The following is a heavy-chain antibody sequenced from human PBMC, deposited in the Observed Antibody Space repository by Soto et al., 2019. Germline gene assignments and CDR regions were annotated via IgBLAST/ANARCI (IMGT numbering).Heavy chain of an antibody. V-gene: IGHV3-23*01. D-gene: IGHD6-13*01. J-gene: IGHJ5*02. CDR1: GFTFSSYA. CDR2: ISGSGGST. CDR3: AKGGSATLITTAGTDNRFDP. Sequence: GGSLRLSCAASGFTFSSYAMSWVRQAPGKGLEWVSAISGSGGSTYYADSVKGRFTISRDNAKDTLYLQMNGLRVEDSALYYCAKGGSATLITTAGTDNRFDPWGQGTLVTVSS.